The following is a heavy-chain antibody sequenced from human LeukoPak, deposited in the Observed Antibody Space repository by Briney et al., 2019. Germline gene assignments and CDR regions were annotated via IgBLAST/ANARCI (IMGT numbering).Heavy chain of an antibody. J-gene: IGHJ4*02. CDR3: ARGFDSSGDFDY. CDR1: GFTFSSYS. D-gene: IGHD6-25*01. V-gene: IGHV3-21*01. CDR2: ISSSSSYI. Sequence: PGGSLRLSCAASGFTFSSYSMNWVRQAPGKGLEWVSSISSSSSYIYYADSVKGRFTISRDNAKNSLYLQMNSLRAEDTAVYYCARGFDSSGDFDYWGQGTLVTVSS.